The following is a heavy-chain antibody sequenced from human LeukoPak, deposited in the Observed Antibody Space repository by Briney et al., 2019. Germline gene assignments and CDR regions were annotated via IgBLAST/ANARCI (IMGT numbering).Heavy chain of an antibody. D-gene: IGHD1-26*01. CDR2: IYSDGNT. J-gene: IGHJ3*02. CDR1: GFSFSSYG. V-gene: IGHV3-53*01. Sequence: PGGSLRLSCAASGFSFSSYGMHWVRQAPGKGLEWVSEIYSDGNTYYAASVKGRFSISRDNSKNTVFLQTNSLRAEDTAVYYCARELREHGVFDIWGQGTMVTVSS. CDR3: ARELREHGVFDI.